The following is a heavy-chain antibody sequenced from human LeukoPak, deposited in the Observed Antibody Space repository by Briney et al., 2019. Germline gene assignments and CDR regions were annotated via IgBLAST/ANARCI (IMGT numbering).Heavy chain of an antibody. CDR2: IYSGGST. J-gene: IGHJ4*02. Sequence: GGSLRLSCAASGFTVSSNYMSWVRQAPGKGLEWVSVIYSGGSTYYADSVKGRFTISRDNSKNTPYLQMNGLRAEDTAVYYCAAYSSSWRGQGTLVTVSS. CDR3: AAYSSSW. V-gene: IGHV3-53*01. CDR1: GFTVSSNY. D-gene: IGHD6-13*01.